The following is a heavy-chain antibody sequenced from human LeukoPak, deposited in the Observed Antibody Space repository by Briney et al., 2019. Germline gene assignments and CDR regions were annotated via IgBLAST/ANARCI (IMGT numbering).Heavy chain of an antibody. CDR3: ARDRYYDNGGSYFESEY. V-gene: IGHV1-3*01. J-gene: IGHJ4*02. Sequence: GASVKVSCKASGYTFTTYAMHWVRQAPGQRLELMGWINAGNGDIEYSQKFQGRVTITRDTSASTAYMELSSLRSEDTAVYYCARDRYYDNGGSYFESEYWGQGTLVTVSS. CDR1: GYTFTTYA. D-gene: IGHD3-22*01. CDR2: INAGNGDI.